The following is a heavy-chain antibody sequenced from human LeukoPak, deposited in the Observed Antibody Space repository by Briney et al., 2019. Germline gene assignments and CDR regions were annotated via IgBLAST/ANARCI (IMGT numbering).Heavy chain of an antibody. Sequence: SETLSLTCSVSRGSISGYYWSWIRPPPGKGLEWIGYIHYSGSTNYNPSLESRVTISVDTSKNQFSLKLSSVTAADTAVYYCARLLYYGSGSYYNWFDPWGQGTLVTVSS. CDR1: RGSISGYY. D-gene: IGHD3-10*01. J-gene: IGHJ5*02. CDR3: ARLLYYGSGSYYNWFDP. CDR2: IHYSGST. V-gene: IGHV4-59*08.